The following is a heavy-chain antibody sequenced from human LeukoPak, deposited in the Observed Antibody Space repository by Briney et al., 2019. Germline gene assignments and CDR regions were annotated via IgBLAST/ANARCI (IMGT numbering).Heavy chain of an antibody. CDR2: ISGSGGST. V-gene: IGHV3-23*01. Sequence: GGSLRLSCAASGFTFSSYAMSWVRQAPGKGLEWVSAISGSGGSTYYADSVRGRFTISRDNSKNTLYLQLNSLRAEDTAVYYCAKDYDDYTPYYFDYWGRGTLVTVSS. D-gene: IGHD4-17*01. CDR1: GFTFSSYA. J-gene: IGHJ4*02. CDR3: AKDYDDYTPYYFDY.